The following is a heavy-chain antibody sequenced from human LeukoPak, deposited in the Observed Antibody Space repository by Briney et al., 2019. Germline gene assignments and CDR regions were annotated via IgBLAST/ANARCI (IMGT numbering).Heavy chain of an antibody. CDR2: IYHSGST. D-gene: IGHD3-16*01. Sequence: SETLSLTCAVSGYSISSGYYWGWIRQPPGKGLEWIGSIYHSGSTYYNPSLKSRVTISVDTSKNQLSLKLSSVTAADTAVYYCARDQDDYVWGSPNGLKYWGQGTLVTVSS. J-gene: IGHJ4*02. CDR3: ARDQDDYVWGSPNGLKY. V-gene: IGHV4-38-2*02. CDR1: GYSISSGYY.